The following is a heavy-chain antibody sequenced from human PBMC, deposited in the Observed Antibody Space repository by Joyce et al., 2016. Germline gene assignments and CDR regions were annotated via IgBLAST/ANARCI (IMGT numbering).Heavy chain of an antibody. CDR1: GFIFSLYN. J-gene: IGHJ4*02. Sequence: EVQLVESGGGVVQPGGSLRLYCAASGFIFSLYNMNWVRQAPGKGVEWISYISNTNSPLYYADSGKGRFTISRDNTNNSLYLQKNSLRAEDTAVYYCVRRVYGDYGGDFDYWGQGTLVTVSS. CDR3: VRRVYGDYGGDFDY. V-gene: IGHV3-48*01. D-gene: IGHD4-17*01. CDR2: ISNTNSPL.